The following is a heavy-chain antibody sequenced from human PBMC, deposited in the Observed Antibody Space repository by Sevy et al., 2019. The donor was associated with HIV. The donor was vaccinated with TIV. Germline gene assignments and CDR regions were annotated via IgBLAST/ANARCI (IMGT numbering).Heavy chain of an antibody. CDR1: ENTFTSYF. CDR3: ARAAPSTSSLDS. CDR2: IYPSSDRT. J-gene: IGHJ4*02. Sequence: ASVKVSCKPSENTFTSYFIHWVRQAPGQGLEWMGVIYPSSDRTGYAKNFQGRVTITRDRSTTKVHMELSSLTSGDTAVYYCARAAPSTSSLDSWGQGTLVTVSS. V-gene: IGHV1-46*01. D-gene: IGHD6-6*01.